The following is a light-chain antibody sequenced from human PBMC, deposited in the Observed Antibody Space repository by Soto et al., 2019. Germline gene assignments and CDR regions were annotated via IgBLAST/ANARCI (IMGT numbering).Light chain of an antibody. V-gene: IGKV3-15*01. J-gene: IGKJ4*01. CDR1: QSVTSN. CDR2: GVS. Sequence: EVVMTQSPATLSVSQGERATLSCRASQSVTSNLAWYQQKPGQAPRLLMYGVSTRATGIPARFGGSGSATEFTLTISSLQSEDFAVYYCQQYSQWPLTFGGGTNV. CDR3: QQYSQWPLT.